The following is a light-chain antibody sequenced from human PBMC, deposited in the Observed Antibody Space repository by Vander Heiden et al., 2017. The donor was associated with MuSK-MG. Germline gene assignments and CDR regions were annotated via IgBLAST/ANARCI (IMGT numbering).Light chain of an antibody. Sequence: DIQMTQSPSSLSASVGDRVTITCRASQSISSYLNWYQQKPGKAPKLLIYAAYSLQSGVPSRFSGSGSGTDFTLTISSLQPEDFATYYCQQSDSTLLYTFGQGTKLEIK. CDR2: AAY. CDR1: QSISSY. V-gene: IGKV1-39*01. J-gene: IGKJ2*01. CDR3: QQSDSTLLYT.